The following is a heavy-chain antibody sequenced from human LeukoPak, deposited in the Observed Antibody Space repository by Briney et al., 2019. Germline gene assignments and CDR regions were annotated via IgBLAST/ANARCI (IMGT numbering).Heavy chain of an antibody. CDR3: AKDFRIGYSAHFDY. CDR2: IYENGGTT. D-gene: IGHD2-21*01. CDR1: GFTFRSHA. V-gene: IGHV3-23*01. J-gene: IGHJ4*02. Sequence: GGSLRLSCVGSGFTFRSHAMSWVRQALEKGLEFVSGIYENGGTTYYADSVKGRFSISRDNSKNTLCLQMDSLRGEDTAVYYCAKDFRIGYSAHFDYWGQGALVTVSS.